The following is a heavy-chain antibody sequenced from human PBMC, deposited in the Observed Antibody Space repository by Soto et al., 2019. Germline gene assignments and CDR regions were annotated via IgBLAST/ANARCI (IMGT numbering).Heavy chain of an antibody. CDR1: GGSVSSDNYY. Sequence: QVHLQESGPGLVKPSETLSLTCTVSGGSVSSDNYYWTWIRQPPGKGLEWIGYIYYSGSNNYNPCLKSRVTISVDTSKNQYSLKLSSVTAADTAVYYCARDCMVTYYYYLMDVWGQGTTVTVSS. J-gene: IGHJ6*02. CDR3: ARDCMVTYYYYLMDV. D-gene: IGHD5-18*01. V-gene: IGHV4-61*01. CDR2: IYYSGSN.